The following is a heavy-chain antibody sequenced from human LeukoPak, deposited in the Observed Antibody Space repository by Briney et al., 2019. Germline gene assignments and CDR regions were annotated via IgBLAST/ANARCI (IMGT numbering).Heavy chain of an antibody. CDR2: IYYSGST. CDR3: ARAVVVVAATPYFQH. J-gene: IGHJ1*01. V-gene: IGHV4-31*03. D-gene: IGHD2-15*01. Sequence: SQTLSLTCTVSGGSISSGGYYWRWLRQHPGTGLEWIGYIYYSGSTYYNPSLKSRVTISVDTSKNQFSLKLSSVTAADTAVYYCARAVVVVAATPYFQHWGQGTLVTVSS. CDR1: GGSISSGGYY.